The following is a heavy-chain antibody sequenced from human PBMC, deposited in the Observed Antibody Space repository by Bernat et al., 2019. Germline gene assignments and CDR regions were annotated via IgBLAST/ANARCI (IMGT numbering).Heavy chain of an antibody. CDR2: IIPILGIA. V-gene: IGHV1-69*02. CDR1: GGTFSSYT. CDR3: ARGKYCSSTSCSRNYYYCMDV. J-gene: IGHJ6*02. D-gene: IGHD2-2*01. Sequence: QVQLVQSGAEVKKPGSSVKVSCKASGGTFSSYTISWVRQAPGQGLEWMGRIIPILGIANYAQKFQGRVTITADKSTSTAYMELSSLRSEDTAVYYCARGKYCSSTSCSRNYYYCMDVWGQGTTVTVSS.